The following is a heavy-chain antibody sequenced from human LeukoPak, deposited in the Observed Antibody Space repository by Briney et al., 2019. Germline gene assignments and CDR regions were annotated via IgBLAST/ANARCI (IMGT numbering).Heavy chain of an antibody. CDR1: GFTFDDYA. CDR2: IIWNSGSI. V-gene: IGHV3-9*03. J-gene: IGHJ4*02. CDR3: AKDREIAAAGSIDY. D-gene: IGHD6-13*01. Sequence: GRSLRLSWAASGFTFDDYAMHWVRQAPGKGLEWVSGIIWNSGSIGYADSVKGRFTISRDNAKNSLYLQMNSLRAEDMALYYCAKDREIAAAGSIDYWGQGTLVTVSS.